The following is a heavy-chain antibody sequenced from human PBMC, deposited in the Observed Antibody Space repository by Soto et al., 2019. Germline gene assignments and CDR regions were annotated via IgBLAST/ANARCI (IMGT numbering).Heavy chain of an antibody. J-gene: IGHJ4*02. CDR3: ASSVLVTSTMNYFDL. D-gene: IGHD1-26*01. Sequence: PGESLKISCQASGYSFSNFWIAWVRQMPGEGLEWLGIIYPDDSETRYSPSFLGQVTISADTSIKTTSLQWSSLKASDTATYFCASSVLVTSTMNYFDLWGQGTLVTVSS. CDR2: IYPDDSET. CDR1: GYSFSNFW. V-gene: IGHV5-51*01.